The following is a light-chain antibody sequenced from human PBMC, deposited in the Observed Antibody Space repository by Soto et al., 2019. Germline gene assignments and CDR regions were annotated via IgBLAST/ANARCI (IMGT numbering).Light chain of an antibody. V-gene: IGKV3-11*01. Sequence: DIVMTQSPATLSVSPGERSTLSCRASQTILSNLAWYQQKPGQAPRLLIYDASNRATGIPARFSGSGSGTDFTLTISSLEPEDFAVYYCQQRSNWPPIFGQGTRLEIK. CDR3: QQRSNWPPI. CDR1: QTILSN. J-gene: IGKJ5*01. CDR2: DAS.